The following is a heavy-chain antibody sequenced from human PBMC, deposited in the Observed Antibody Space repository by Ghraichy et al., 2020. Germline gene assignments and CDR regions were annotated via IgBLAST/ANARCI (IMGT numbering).Heavy chain of an antibody. Sequence: SQTLSLTCAVYGGSFSGYYWSWIRQSPGKGLEWIGEINHSGSTNYNPSLKSRVTISVDTSKNQFSLKLSSVTAADTAVYYCAGMSKYCSSTSCYDYYYYYGMDVWGQGTTVTVSS. D-gene: IGHD2-2*01. CDR1: GGSFSGYY. CDR2: INHSGST. J-gene: IGHJ6*02. V-gene: IGHV4-34*01. CDR3: AGMSKYCSSTSCYDYYYYYGMDV.